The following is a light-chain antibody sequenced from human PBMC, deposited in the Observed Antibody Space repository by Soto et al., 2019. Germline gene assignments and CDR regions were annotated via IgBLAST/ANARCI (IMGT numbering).Light chain of an antibody. CDR3: QQYGTSPLI. CDR2: DAS. Sequence: EIVLTQSPGTLSLSPGERATLSCRASQIINVDYLAWYQQKPGQAPRLLMYDASRRATGVPDRFSGSGSGADFTLTISRLEAEDFAVYYCQQYGTSPLIFGPGTKVDIK. J-gene: IGKJ3*01. V-gene: IGKV3-20*01. CDR1: QIINVDY.